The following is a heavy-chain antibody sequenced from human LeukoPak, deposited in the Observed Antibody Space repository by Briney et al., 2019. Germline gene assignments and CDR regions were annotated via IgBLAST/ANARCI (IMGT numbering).Heavy chain of an antibody. CDR2: ISGSGGST. CDR3: AKVGVVVPAATEFDY. J-gene: IGHJ4*02. Sequence: TGGSLRPSCAASGFTFSSDAMSWVRQAPGKGLEWVSAISGSGGSTYYADSVKGRFTISRDTSKNTLYLQMNSLRAEDTAVYYCAKVGVVVPAATEFDYRGQGTLVTVSS. D-gene: IGHD2-2*01. V-gene: IGHV3-23*01. CDR1: GFTFSSDA.